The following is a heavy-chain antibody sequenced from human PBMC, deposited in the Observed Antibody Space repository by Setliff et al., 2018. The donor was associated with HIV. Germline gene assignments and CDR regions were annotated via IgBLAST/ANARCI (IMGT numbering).Heavy chain of an antibody. J-gene: IGHJ3*02. CDR3: ARDRRYYDSSGYYPGDAFDI. V-gene: IGHV1-69*10. Sequence: ASVKVSCKPSGGTFSSYAITWVRQAPGQGLEWMGGIIPILGVANYADSVKGRFTISRDNAKNSLYLQMNSLRAEDTAVYYCARDRRYYDSSGYYPGDAFDIWGQGTMVTVSS. D-gene: IGHD3-22*01. CDR2: IIPILGVA. CDR1: GGTFSSYA.